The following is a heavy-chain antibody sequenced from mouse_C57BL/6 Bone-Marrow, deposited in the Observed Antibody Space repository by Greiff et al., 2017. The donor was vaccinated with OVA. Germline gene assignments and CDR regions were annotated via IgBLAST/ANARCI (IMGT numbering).Heavy chain of an antibody. J-gene: IGHJ3*01. CDR3: ARSQLGPWFAY. CDR2: IDPSDSYT. CDR1: GYTFTSYW. V-gene: IGHV1-69*01. D-gene: IGHD4-1*02. Sequence: QVQLQQPGAELVMPGASVKLSCKASGYTFTSYWMHWVKQRPGQGLEWIGEIDPSDSYTNYNQKFKGKSTLTVDKSSSTAYMRLSSLTSEDSAVYYCARSQLGPWFAYWGQGTLVTVSA.